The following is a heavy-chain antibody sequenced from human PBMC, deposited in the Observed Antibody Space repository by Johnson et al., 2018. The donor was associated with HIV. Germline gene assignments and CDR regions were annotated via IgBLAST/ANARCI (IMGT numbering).Heavy chain of an antibody. Sequence: VQLVESGGGLVQPGRSLRLSCAASGFTFDDYAMHWVRQAPGKGLEWVSGISWNSGSIGYADSVTGRFTISRDNAKNSLYLQMNSLRAEDTAVYYCARDRGGSWAFDIWGQGTMVTVSS. CDR1: GFTFDDYA. CDR2: ISWNSGSI. D-gene: IGHD1-26*01. CDR3: ARDRGGSWAFDI. V-gene: IGHV3-9*01. J-gene: IGHJ3*02.